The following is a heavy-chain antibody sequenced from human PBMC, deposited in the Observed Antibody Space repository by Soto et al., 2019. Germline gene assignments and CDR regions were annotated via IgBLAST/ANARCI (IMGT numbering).Heavy chain of an antibody. J-gene: IGHJ4*02. V-gene: IGHV3-11*05. Sequence: QVQLVESGGGLVKPGGSLRLSCTASGFTFSDYYMNWIRRAPGKGLEWLSYISSGSSYTNYAASVKGRFTISRDNAKNSLYLTRNSLTADDTAVYYCARAIGENLHEDYWCLGTLVTVSS. D-gene: IGHD3-10*01. CDR3: ARAIGENLHEDY. CDR1: GFTFSDYY. CDR2: ISSGSSYT.